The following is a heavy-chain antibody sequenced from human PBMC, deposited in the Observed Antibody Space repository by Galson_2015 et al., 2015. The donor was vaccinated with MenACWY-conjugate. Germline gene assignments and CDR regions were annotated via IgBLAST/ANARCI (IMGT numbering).Heavy chain of an antibody. Sequence: SLRLSCAASGFTFSSYAMSWVRQAPGKGLEWVSAISGSGGSTYYADSVKGRFTISRDNSKNTLYLQMNSLRAEDTAVYDCAKAEAIEYFQHWGQGTLVTVSS. CDR1: GFTFSSYA. J-gene: IGHJ1*01. V-gene: IGHV3-23*01. CDR3: AKAEAIEYFQH. CDR2: ISGSGGST.